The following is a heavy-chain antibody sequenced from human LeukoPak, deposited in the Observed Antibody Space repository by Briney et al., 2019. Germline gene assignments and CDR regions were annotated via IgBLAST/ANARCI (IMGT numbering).Heavy chain of an antibody. D-gene: IGHD6-19*01. J-gene: IGHJ6*02. V-gene: IGHV3-23*01. Sequence: GGSLRLSCAASGFTFSNYAMIWVRQAPGKELEWVSVINHVGATSYADPVKGRFSISRDNSKNMVYLQMNSLTVEDTAVYYCAKGTRVSSGWAQYYYYYYGMDVWGQGTTVTVSS. CDR2: INHVGAT. CDR3: AKGTRVSSGWAQYYYYYYGMDV. CDR1: GFTFSNYA.